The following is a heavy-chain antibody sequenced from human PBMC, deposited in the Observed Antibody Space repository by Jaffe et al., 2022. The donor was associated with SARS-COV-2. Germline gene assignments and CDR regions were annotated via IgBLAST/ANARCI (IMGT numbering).Heavy chain of an antibody. V-gene: IGHV7-4-1*02. Sequence: QVQLVQSGSELKKPGASVKVSCKASGYTFNSYAMNWVRQAPGQGLEWMGWINTKTGKSTYAQGFTGRFVFSLDTSVNTAFLQISSLKTEDTAVYYCARISDASGHWGQGTLVTVSS. D-gene: IGHD2-2*01. CDR2: INTKTGKS. CDR1: GYTFNSYA. J-gene: IGHJ4*02. CDR3: ARISDASGH.